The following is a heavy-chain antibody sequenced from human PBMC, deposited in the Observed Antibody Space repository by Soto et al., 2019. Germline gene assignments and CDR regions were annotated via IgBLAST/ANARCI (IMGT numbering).Heavy chain of an antibody. J-gene: IGHJ6*02. CDR2: ILPIFGTT. CDR1: GGTFNTYN. Sequence: QVQLVQSGAEVKKPGSSVKVSCKASGGTFNTYNINWVRQAPGQGLEWMGGILPIFGTTNYAQRFQGRVTITADDSTSTAYMELSSLRSEGTAVYYCARDETGDSYYYYYGMDVWGQGPTVTVTS. CDR3: ARDETGDSYYYYYGMDV. V-gene: IGHV1-69*01. D-gene: IGHD7-27*01.